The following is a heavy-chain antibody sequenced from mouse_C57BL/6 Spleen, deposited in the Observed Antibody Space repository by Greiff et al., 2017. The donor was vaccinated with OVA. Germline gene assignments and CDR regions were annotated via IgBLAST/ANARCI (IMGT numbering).Heavy chain of an antibody. V-gene: IGHV1-69*01. CDR1: GYTFTSYW. CDR2: IDPSDSYT. CDR3: ARSHGSSPGWFAY. D-gene: IGHD1-1*01. Sequence: VQLQQPGAELVMPGASVKLSCKASGYTFTSYWMHWVKQRPGQGLEWIGEIDPSDSYTNYNQKFKGKSTLTVDKSSSTAYMQLSSLTSEDSAVYYCARSHGSSPGWFAYWGQGTLVTVSA. J-gene: IGHJ3*01.